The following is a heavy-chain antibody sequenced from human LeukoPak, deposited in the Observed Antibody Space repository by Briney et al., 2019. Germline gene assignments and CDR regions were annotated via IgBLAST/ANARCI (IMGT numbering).Heavy chain of an antibody. CDR1: GFTFSSYW. V-gene: IGHV3-7*01. J-gene: IGHJ4*02. CDR2: INQDGSEK. Sequence: GGSLRLSCAASGFTFSSYWMSWVRQAPGKGLEWVANINQDGSEKYYVDSVKGRFTISRDNAKNSLYLQMNSLRAEDTAVYYCARETYSSGWYYVDYWGQGTLVTVSS. CDR3: ARETYSSGWYYVDY. D-gene: IGHD6-19*01.